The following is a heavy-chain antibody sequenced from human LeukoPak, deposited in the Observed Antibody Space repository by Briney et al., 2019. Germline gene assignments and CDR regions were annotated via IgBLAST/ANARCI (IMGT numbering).Heavy chain of an antibody. Sequence: SSETLSLTCTVSGGSISSYYWSWIRQSPGKGLEWIGYIYDTGSTNYNPSLKSRVTMSVDTSKNQFSLKLSSVTAADTAVYYCARHRGGRFSGSYCDYWGQETLVTVSS. CDR1: GGSISSYY. V-gene: IGHV4-59*08. CDR3: ARHRGGRFSGSYCDY. CDR2: IYDTGST. D-gene: IGHD1-26*01. J-gene: IGHJ4*02.